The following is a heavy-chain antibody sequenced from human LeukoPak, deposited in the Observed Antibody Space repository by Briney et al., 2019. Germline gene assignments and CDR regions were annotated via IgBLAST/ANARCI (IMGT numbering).Heavy chain of an antibody. Sequence: PGRSLRLSCAGSGFSFSSYGMHWVRQPPGKGLEWVAVISNDGSIRYCADSVKGRFTISRDNSKNTLYLQMNSLRAEDTAVYYCARERVTTTAFDIWGQGTMVTVSS. CDR2: ISNDGSIR. CDR3: ARERVTTTAFDI. CDR1: GFSFSSYG. J-gene: IGHJ3*02. D-gene: IGHD5-12*01. V-gene: IGHV3-30*03.